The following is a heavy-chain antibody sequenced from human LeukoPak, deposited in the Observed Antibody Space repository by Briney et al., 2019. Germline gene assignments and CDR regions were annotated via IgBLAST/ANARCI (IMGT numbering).Heavy chain of an antibody. V-gene: IGHV1-2*02. CDR2: INPNSGGT. CDR1: GYTFTGYY. CDR3: ATGIEMATINDGY. D-gene: IGHD5-24*01. Sequence: GASVKVSCKASGYTFTGYYMHWVRQAPGQGLEWMGWINPNSGGTNYAQKFQGRVTMTEDTSTDTAYMELSSLRSEDTAVYYCATGIEMATINDGYWGQGTLVTISS. J-gene: IGHJ4*02.